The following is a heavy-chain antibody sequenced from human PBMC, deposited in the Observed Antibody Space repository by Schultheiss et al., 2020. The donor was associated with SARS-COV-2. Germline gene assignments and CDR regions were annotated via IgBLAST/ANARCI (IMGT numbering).Heavy chain of an antibody. CDR3: ARGGSSSWPTYYFDY. Sequence: SETLSLTCTVSGGSISSGGYYWSWIRQHPGKGLEWIGYIYYSGSTYYNPSLKSRVAISIDTSTNQFFLSLSSVTAADTAVYYCARGGSSSWPTYYFDYWGQGTLVTVSS. CDR2: IYYSGST. CDR1: GGSISSGGYY. V-gene: IGHV4-31*03. D-gene: IGHD6-13*01. J-gene: IGHJ4*02.